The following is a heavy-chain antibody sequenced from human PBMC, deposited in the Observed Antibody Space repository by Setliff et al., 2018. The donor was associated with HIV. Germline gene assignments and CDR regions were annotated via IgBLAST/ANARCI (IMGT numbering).Heavy chain of an antibody. CDR2: IIPILGIA. V-gene: IGHV1-69*10. J-gene: IGHJ3*02. CDR1: GGTFSSYA. Sequence: SVKVSCKASGGTFSSYAISWVRQAPGQGLEWMGGIIPILGIANYAQKFQGRVTITADKSTSTAYMELSSLRSEDTAVYYCASNEDFDWLGGDAFDIWGQGTMVTASS. CDR3: ASNEDFDWLGGDAFDI. D-gene: IGHD3-9*01.